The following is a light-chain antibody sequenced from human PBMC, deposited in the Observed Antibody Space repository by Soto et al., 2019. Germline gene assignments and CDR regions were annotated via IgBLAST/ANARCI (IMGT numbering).Light chain of an antibody. J-gene: IGKJ1*01. CDR3: QQYNNWPRP. CDR2: ESS. CDR1: QSVDNY. V-gene: IGKV3-11*01. Sequence: EIVLTQSPATLSLSPGERATLSCRASQSVDNYLDWYQQQPGQAPSLLIYESSNRATGIPARFSGSGSGTDFILTISSLEPEDFAVYYCQQYNNWPRPFGQGTKVDIK.